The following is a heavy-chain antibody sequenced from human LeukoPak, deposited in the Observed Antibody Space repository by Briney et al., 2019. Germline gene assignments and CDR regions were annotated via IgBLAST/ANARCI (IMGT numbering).Heavy chain of an antibody. Sequence: DSVNVSCKASGYTFTDYYLHWVRQAPGQGLEWMGWVNPNSGDTRYTQKFQGRVTMTRDASINTVNMELCRLRPDDTALYYCARQSPYSSIWFDYWGQGTLVAVST. CDR3: ARQSPYSSIWFDY. J-gene: IGHJ4*02. CDR1: GYTFTDYY. V-gene: IGHV1-2*02. D-gene: IGHD6-13*01. CDR2: VNPNSGDT.